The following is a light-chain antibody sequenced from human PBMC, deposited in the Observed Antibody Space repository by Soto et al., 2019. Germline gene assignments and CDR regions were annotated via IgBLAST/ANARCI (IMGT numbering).Light chain of an antibody. V-gene: IGKV1-5*01. CDR3: QQYNSDSYT. CDR1: QSISSW. Sequence: DIQMTQSPSTLSSSVGDRVTITCRSSQSISSWLAWYHQKPGKAPKVLIYDASSLESGVPSRFSGSGSGTEFTLTISSLQPDDFETYYCQQYNSDSYTFGQGTKVDIK. CDR2: DAS. J-gene: IGKJ2*01.